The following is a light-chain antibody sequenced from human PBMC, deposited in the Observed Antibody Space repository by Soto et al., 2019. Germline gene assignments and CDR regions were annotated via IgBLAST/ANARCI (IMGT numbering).Light chain of an antibody. CDR3: SSHAGINNVV. CDR2: EVT. V-gene: IGLV2-8*01. J-gene: IGLJ2*01. Sequence: QPALTQPPSASGSPGQSVTISCTGTSSDVGGYNYVSWYQQHPGKAPKLMIYEVTKRPSGVPDRFSGSKSGNTASLTVSGLQAEDEADYYCSSHAGINNVVFGGGTKVTVL. CDR1: SSDVGGYNY.